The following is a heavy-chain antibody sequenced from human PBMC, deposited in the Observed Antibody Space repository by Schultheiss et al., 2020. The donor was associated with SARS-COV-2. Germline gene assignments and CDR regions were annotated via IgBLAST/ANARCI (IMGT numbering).Heavy chain of an antibody. V-gene: IGHV4-4*02. CDR3: AGVVGGPRGVNYYYYLDV. J-gene: IGHJ6*03. CDR2: NYHSGGT. D-gene: IGHD1-26*01. CDR1: GGSISSSNW. Sequence: SETLSLTCAVSGGSISSSNWWCWVRQPPGKGLGWIGENYHSGGTNYNPSLKSRVTISVDKSKKQFSLQLRSVAAADTAVYYCAGVVGGPRGVNYYYYLDVWGKGTTVTVSS.